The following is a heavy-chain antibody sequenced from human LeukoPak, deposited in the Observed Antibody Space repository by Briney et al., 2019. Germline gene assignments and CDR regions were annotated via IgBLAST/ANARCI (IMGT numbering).Heavy chain of an antibody. CDR2: INSNSGVT. V-gene: IGHV1-2*02. CDR3: ARSLVN. J-gene: IGHJ4*02. D-gene: IGHD6-6*01. Sequence: ASVKVSCKASGYNFTGNFMHWVRQAPGQGLEWMGWINSNSGVTKYAQRFQGRITMTRDTSIRTGYMELRSLISDDTAMYYCARSLVNWGRGTLATVSS. CDR1: GYNFTGNF.